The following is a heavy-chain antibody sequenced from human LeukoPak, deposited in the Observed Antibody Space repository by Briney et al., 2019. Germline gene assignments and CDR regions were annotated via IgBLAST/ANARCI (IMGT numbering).Heavy chain of an antibody. V-gene: IGHV3-21*01. CDR3: ARGAAGTPENYGMDV. CDR1: GFTFSSYS. Sequence: GGSLRLSCAASGFTFSSYSMNWVRQAPGKGLEWVSSISSISYIYYADSVKGRFTISRDTAKNSLYLQMNSLRAEDTAVYYCARGAAGTPENYGMDVWGQGTTVTVSS. D-gene: IGHD6-13*01. J-gene: IGHJ6*02. CDR2: ISSISYI.